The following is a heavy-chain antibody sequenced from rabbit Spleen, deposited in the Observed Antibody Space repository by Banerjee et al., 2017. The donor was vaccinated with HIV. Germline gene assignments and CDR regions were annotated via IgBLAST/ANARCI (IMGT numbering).Heavy chain of an antibody. CDR1: GLAFSSSYY. D-gene: IGHD8-1*01. CDR2: IYAGSSDST. Sequence: QSLEESGGGLVQPEGSLTLTCKASGLAFSSSYYMCWVRQAPGKGLEWIACIYAGSSDSTYSATWAKGRFPLSKTSSTTVTLQMTSLTAADTATYFCARDAGTSFSTYGMDLWGQGTLVTVS. V-gene: IGHV1S40*01. J-gene: IGHJ6*01. CDR3: ARDAGTSFSTYGMDL.